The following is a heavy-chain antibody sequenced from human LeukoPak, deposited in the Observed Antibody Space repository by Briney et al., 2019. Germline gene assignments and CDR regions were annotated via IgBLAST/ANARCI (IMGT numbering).Heavy chain of an antibody. CDR3: SSSGWPYNRFEP. V-gene: IGHV4-31*03. D-gene: IGHD6-19*01. CDR2: IYYSGST. CDR1: GGSISSGGYY. Sequence: SETLSLTCTVSGGSISSGGYYWSWIRQHPGKGLEWIGYIYYSGSTYYNPSLKSRVTISVDTSKNQFSLKLSSVTAADTAVYYLSSSGWPYNRFEPWGQGTLVNGSS. J-gene: IGHJ5*01.